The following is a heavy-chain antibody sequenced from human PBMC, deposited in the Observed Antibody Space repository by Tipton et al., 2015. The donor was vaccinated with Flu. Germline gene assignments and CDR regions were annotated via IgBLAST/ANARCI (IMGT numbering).Heavy chain of an antibody. CDR2: IDHSGTT. J-gene: IGHJ6*02. CDR1: GGSFSGYY. D-gene: IGHD3-10*01. V-gene: IGHV4-34*01. Sequence: TLSLTCVVHGGSFSGYYWSWIRRSPGKGLEWIGEIDHSGTTNYSPSHKSRVTISRDTSKIQFSMNMGSVTAADTAVYYCARSVVGSGSQYPVGYYYYGMDVWGQGTTVTVSS. CDR3: ARSVVGSGSQYPVGYYYYGMDV.